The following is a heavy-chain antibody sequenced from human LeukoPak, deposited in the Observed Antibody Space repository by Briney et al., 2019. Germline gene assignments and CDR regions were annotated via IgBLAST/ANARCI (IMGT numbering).Heavy chain of an antibody. D-gene: IGHD6-13*01. CDR1: GGSFNSGNYY. V-gene: IGHV4-61*02. CDR3: ARVQQLLFDY. J-gene: IGHJ4*02. Sequence: SQTLSLTCTVSGGSFNSGNYYWSWIRQPAGKGLEWIGRIYTSGSTNYNPSLKSRVTISVDTSKNQFSLKLSSVTAADTAVYYCARVQQLLFDYWGQGTLVTVSS. CDR2: IYTSGST.